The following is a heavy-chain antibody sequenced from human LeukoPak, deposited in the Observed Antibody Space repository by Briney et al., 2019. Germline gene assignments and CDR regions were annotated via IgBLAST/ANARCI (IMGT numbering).Heavy chain of an antibody. CDR2: IYHSGST. V-gene: IGHV4-4*02. CDR3: ARAAAGTSDSDAFDV. D-gene: IGHD6-13*01. J-gene: IGHJ3*01. Sequence: SETLSLTCGVSGGSISSSKWWSWVRQPPGKGLEWIGEIYHSGSTNLNPSLVSRVTISVDKSKNQLSLKLTSVTAADTAVYYCARAAAGTSDSDAFDVWGQGTMVTVSS. CDR1: GGSISSSKW.